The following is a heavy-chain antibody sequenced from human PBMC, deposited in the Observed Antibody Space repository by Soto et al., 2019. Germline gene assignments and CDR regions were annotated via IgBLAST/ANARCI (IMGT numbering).Heavy chain of an antibody. CDR2: IWYDGSNK. CDR3: ARDGLTYYDFWSGFRGDAFDI. J-gene: IGHJ3*02. V-gene: IGHV3-33*01. CDR1: GFTFSSYG. Sequence: QVQLVESGGGVVQPGRSLRLSCAASGFTFSSYGMHWVRQAPGKGLEWVAVIWYDGSNKYYADSVKGRFTISRDNSKNTLYLQTNSLRAEDTAVYYCARDGLTYYDFWSGFRGDAFDIWGQGTMVTVSS. D-gene: IGHD3-3*01.